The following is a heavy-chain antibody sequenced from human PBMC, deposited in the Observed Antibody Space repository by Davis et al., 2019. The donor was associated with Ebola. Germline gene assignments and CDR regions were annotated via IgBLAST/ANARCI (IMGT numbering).Heavy chain of an antibody. CDR1: GYTFTSYD. CDR3: ARQYAIYDFDY. D-gene: IGHD2-8*01. V-gene: IGHV1-18*01. J-gene: IGHJ4*02. Sequence: AASVKVSCKASGYTFTSYDINWVRQATGQGLEWMGWISAYNGNTNYAQKLQGRVTMTTDTSTSTAYMELRSLRSDDTAVYYCARQYAIYDFDYWGQGTLVTVSS. CDR2: ISAYNGNT.